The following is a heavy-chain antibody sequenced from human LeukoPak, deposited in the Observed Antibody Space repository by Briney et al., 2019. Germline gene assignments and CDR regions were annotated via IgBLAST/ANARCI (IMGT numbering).Heavy chain of an antibody. J-gene: IGHJ6*04. CDR1: GGSMNSGHYS. D-gene: IGHD2-15*01. CDR3: AREALVVVATSPQYYMDV. CDR2: IYSSGSI. Sequence: SETLSLTCTVSGGSMNSGHYSWSWIRQPAGKGLEWIGRIYSSGSINYNPSLKSRVTILIDTAKNQLSLNLRSATAADTAMYYCAREALVVVATSPQYYMDVWGKGTTVTVSS. V-gene: IGHV4-61*02.